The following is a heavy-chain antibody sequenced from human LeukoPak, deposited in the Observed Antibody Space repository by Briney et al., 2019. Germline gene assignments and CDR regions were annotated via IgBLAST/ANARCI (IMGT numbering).Heavy chain of an antibody. D-gene: IGHD3-22*01. CDR1: RFTFSDYS. CDR2: VLYDGSMQ. CDR3: ARDPRGPTGYDSSARDTFDY. V-gene: IGHV3-30*04. Sequence: PGGSLRLSCAASRFTFSDYSMHWVRQAPGKGLEWVAVVLYDGSMQYYADSVKGRFTASRDNSKNTLYLRVSSLRVDDTAVYYCARDPRGPTGYDSSARDTFDYWGQGTLVTVSS. J-gene: IGHJ4*02.